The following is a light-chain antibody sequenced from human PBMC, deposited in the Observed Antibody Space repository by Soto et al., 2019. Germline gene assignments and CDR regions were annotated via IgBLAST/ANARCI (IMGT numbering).Light chain of an antibody. CDR2: DVT. J-gene: IGLJ3*02. CDR1: SSDVGGYNF. V-gene: IGLV2-8*01. Sequence: QSALTQPPSASGSPGQSVTISCTGSSSDVGGYNFVAWFQQYAGKAPKFVIYDVTKRPSGVPDRFSGSKSGNTAYLTVSGLQADDEADYYCCSPAGNSTVFGGGTKLTVL. CDR3: CSPAGNSTV.